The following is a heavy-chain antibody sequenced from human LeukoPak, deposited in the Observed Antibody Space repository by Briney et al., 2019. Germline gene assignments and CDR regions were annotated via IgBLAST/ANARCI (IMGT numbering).Heavy chain of an antibody. V-gene: IGHV3-30*03. Sequence: GGSLRLSCAASGFTFSSYGMHWVRQAPGKGLEWVAVISYDGSNKYYADSVKGRFTISRDNSKNTLYLQMNSLRAEDTAVYYCARGRLNDYGDYWGQGTLVTVSS. D-gene: IGHD4-17*01. CDR3: ARGRLNDYGDY. CDR1: GFTFSSYG. CDR2: ISYDGSNK. J-gene: IGHJ4*02.